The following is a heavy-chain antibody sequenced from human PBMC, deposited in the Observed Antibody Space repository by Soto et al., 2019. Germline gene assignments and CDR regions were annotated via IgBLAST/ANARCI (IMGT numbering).Heavy chain of an antibody. CDR3: AKDPYCSSTSCYAGNLYY. D-gene: IGHD2-2*01. CDR1: GFTFTNYG. J-gene: IGHJ4*02. Sequence: GASLRLSCATSGFTFTNYGMNLVRQAPGKGLEWVSFISGSGGNTYYADSVKGRFTISRDNSKNTLYLQMNSLRAEDTAVYYCAKDPYCSSTSCYAGNLYYWGQGT. V-gene: IGHV3-23*01. CDR2: ISGSGGNT.